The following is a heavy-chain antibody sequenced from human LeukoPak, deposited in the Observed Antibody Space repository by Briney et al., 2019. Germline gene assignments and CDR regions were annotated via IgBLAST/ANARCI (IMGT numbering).Heavy chain of an antibody. CDR1: RNIFTGYF. J-gene: IGHJ4*02. V-gene: IGHV1-2*02. D-gene: IGHD2-2*01. Sequence: GASVKVSCKASRNIFTGYFIHWVRQAPGQGLEWMGWINPKNGGTNPAEKFQGRVTMTRDTSLSTAFVELSGLTSDDTAVYFCAREPPYTGHCVITTCDVSRFDLWGQGTLVTAFS. CDR2: INPKNGGT. CDR3: AREPPYTGHCVITTCDVSRFDL.